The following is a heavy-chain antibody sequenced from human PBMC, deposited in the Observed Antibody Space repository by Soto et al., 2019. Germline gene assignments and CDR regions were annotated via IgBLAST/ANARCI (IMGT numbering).Heavy chain of an antibody. CDR3: AVARYSGYEPRPFDY. V-gene: IGHV3-23*01. J-gene: IGHJ4*02. CDR2: ISGSGGST. CDR1: GFKFGSYA. Sequence: PGGSLRLSCAASGFKFGSYAMSWVRQAPGKGLEWVSSISGSGGSTFYADSVKGRFTGSRDNSKNTLYLQIDSLRAADTAVYYCAVARYSGYEPRPFDYWGQGTLVTVSS. D-gene: IGHD5-12*01.